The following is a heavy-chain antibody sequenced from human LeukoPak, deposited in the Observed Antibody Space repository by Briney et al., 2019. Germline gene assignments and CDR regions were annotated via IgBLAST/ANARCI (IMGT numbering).Heavy chain of an antibody. CDR2: ISGSGGST. Sequence: GGSLRLSCAASGFTFSSYAMSWVRQAPGKGLEWVSAISGSGGSTYYADSVKGRFTISRDNSKNTLYLQVNSLRAEDTAVYYCAKYINAGYAYNLFDYWGQGTLVTVSS. V-gene: IGHV3-23*01. J-gene: IGHJ4*02. D-gene: IGHD3-16*01. CDR3: AKYINAGYAYNLFDY. CDR1: GFTFSSYA.